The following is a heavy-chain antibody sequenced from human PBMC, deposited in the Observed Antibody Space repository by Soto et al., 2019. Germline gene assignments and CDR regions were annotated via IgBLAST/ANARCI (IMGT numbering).Heavy chain of an antibody. J-gene: IGHJ1*01. CDR3: PRLQIYDTRAAPTPIFHP. D-gene: IGHD3-3*01. CDR1: GGSFTSTNYF. Sequence: QLQESGPGLVKPSETLSLTCTVSGGSFTSTNYFWGWIRQPPGKGLEWIGYMYYNGNTFYSPSLKSRVTLSVDTSKRQFSLDLSSVTAADTAMSYCPRLQIYDTRAAPTPIFHPWGLGAMVTVSS. V-gene: IGHV4-39*01. CDR2: MYYNGNT.